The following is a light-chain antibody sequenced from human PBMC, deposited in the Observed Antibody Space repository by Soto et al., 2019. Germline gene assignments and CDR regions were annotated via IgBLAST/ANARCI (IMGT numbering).Light chain of an antibody. CDR1: QSVSSSY. CDR2: GAS. J-gene: IGKJ2*01. V-gene: IGKV3-20*01. Sequence: EIVLTQSPGTLSLSPGERATLSCRASQSVSSSYLAWYQQKPGQAPRLLIYGASSRATGIPDRFSGSGSGTDCTLTISRLEPEDFAVYYCQQYGSSYTFGQGTKVDIK. CDR3: QQYGSSYT.